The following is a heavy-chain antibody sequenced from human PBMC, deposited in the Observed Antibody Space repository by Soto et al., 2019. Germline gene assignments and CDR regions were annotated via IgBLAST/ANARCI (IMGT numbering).Heavy chain of an antibody. CDR1: GDTFTSYY. V-gene: IGHV1-46*01. J-gene: IGHJ5*02. CDR3: ARSSGGNFGIIIEGSNWFDP. D-gene: IGHD3-3*01. CDR2: INPHGGST. Sequence: ASVKVSCKAPGDTFTSYYLNWVRQAPGQGLEWMGVINPHGGSTKYAQKFQGRITMTRDTSRSTVYMELSSLRSDDTAIYYCARSSGGNFGIIIEGSNWFDPWGQGTLDTVSS.